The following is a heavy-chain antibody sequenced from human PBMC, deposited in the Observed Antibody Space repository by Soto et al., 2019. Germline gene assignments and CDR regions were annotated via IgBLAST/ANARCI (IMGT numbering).Heavy chain of an antibody. CDR2: INPGGSEK. J-gene: IGHJ4*02. V-gene: IGHV3-7*01. CDR1: GFTFSRFW. Sequence: GGSLRLSCAASGFTFSRFWMDWVRQAPGKGLEWLANINPGGSEKHYVDSVKGRFTISRDNAKNSLYLQMSSLTAEDSALYYCSRSLDSWGQGTRVTVSS. CDR3: SRSLDS.